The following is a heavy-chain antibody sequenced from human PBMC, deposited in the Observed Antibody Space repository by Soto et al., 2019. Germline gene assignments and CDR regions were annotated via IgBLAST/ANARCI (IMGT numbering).Heavy chain of an antibody. D-gene: IGHD2-15*01. CDR2: IQSGGST. CDR1: GFSVSTKY. V-gene: IGHV3-66*01. Sequence: GGSLRLSCAASGFSVSTKYMSWVRQAPGKGLEWLSLIQSGGSTYYADSVKGRFTISRDNSKNTLYLQMNSLRAEDTAVYYCAKDPLGGYFDYWGQGTLVTVSS. CDR3: AKDPLGGYFDY. J-gene: IGHJ4*02.